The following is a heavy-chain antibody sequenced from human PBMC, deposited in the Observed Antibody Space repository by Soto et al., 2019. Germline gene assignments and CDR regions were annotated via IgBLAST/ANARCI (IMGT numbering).Heavy chain of an antibody. Sequence: QVQLVQSGAEVKKPGASVKVSCKASGYTFTSYDISWVRQAPGQGLEWMGWIRVHNGKTNYAEKFQDRVTVTTDTSTSTAYMELRSLRSDDTAVYYCARASGGYSDRWGQGTLVTVSS. CDR3: ARASGGYSDR. J-gene: IGHJ5*02. V-gene: IGHV1-18*04. CDR1: GYTFTSYD. D-gene: IGHD1-26*01. CDR2: IRVHNGKT.